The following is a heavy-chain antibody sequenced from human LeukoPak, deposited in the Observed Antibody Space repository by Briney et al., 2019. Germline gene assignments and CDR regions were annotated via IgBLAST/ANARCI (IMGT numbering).Heavy chain of an antibody. D-gene: IGHD3-16*01. V-gene: IGHV4-61*02. J-gene: IGHJ4*02. CDR1: GGSISSGSYY. CDR2: IYTSGST. CDR3: ARDFSYDYVWGSYERHTSFDY. Sequence: KPSETLSLTCTVSGGSISSGSYYWSWIRQPAGKGLEWIGRIYTSGSTNYNPSLKSRVTISVDTSKNQFSLKLSSVTAADTAVYYCARDFSYDYVWGSYERHTSFDYWGQGTLVTVSS.